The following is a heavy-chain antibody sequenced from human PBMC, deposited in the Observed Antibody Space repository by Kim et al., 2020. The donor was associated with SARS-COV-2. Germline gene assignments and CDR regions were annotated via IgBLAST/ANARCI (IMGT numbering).Heavy chain of an antibody. V-gene: IGHV1-46*01. CDR1: GYTFTSYY. D-gene: IGHD1-26*01. CDR2: INPSGGST. Sequence: ASVKVSCKASGYTFTSYYMHWVRQAPGQGLEWMGIINPSGGSTSYAQKFQGRVTMTRDTSTSTVYMELSSLRSEDTAVYYCARGIVGATSQSYWYFDLWGRGTLVTVSS. CDR3: ARGIVGATSQSYWYFDL. J-gene: IGHJ2*01.